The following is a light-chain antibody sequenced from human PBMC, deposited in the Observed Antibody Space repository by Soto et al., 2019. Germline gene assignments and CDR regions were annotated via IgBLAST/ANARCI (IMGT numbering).Light chain of an antibody. V-gene: IGLV1-36*01. CDR2: FDD. CDR1: TSNVGNNA. Sequence: QSVLTQPPSVSEAPRQRVSISCSGNTSNVGNNAVNWYQQLPGKTPKLLIYFDDLVPSGVSDRFSGSKSGTSASLAISGLQSDDEADYYCAAWDDSLNVVFFGGGTKLTVL. J-gene: IGLJ2*01. CDR3: AAWDDSLNVVF.